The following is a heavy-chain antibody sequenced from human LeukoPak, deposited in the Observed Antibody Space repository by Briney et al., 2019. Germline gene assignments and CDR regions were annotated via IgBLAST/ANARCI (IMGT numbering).Heavy chain of an antibody. CDR2: INPNSGGT. CDR1: GYTFTGYY. J-gene: IGHJ6*02. D-gene: IGHD3-3*01. V-gene: IGHV1-2*02. Sequence: GASVKVSCKASGYTFTGYYMHWVRQAPGQVLEWMGWINPNSGGTNYAQKFQGRVTMTRDTSISTAYMELSRLRSDDTAVYYCAREWRSGVTIFGVVPYYGMDVWGQGTTVTVSS. CDR3: AREWRSGVTIFGVVPYYGMDV.